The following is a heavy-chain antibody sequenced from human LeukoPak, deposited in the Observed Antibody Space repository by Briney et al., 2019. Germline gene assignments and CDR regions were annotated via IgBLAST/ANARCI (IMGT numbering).Heavy chain of an antibody. CDR2: INPNSGGT. D-gene: IGHD2-2*01. J-gene: IGHJ4*02. Sequence: ASVKVSCKASGYTFTGHYMHQVRQAPGQGLEWMGWINPNSGGTNYAQKFQGRVTMTRDTSISTAYMELSRLRSDDTAVYYCARIEVPAAIPFDYWGQGTLVTVSS. CDR1: GYTFTGHY. V-gene: IGHV1-2*02. CDR3: ARIEVPAAIPFDY.